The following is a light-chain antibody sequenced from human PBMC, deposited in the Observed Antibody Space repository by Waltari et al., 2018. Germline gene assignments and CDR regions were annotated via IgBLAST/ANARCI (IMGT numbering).Light chain of an antibody. CDR1: SRDVGGYHN. Sequence: QSALTQPASVSGSPGQSITIPCTGPSRDVGGYHNVSWYQPHPGKAPKLIVYNGSKRPSGVSNRFSGSKSGNTASLTIFGLQAEDEADYYCCSYAGSSTSFVVFGGGTKLTVL. J-gene: IGLJ2*01. CDR3: CSYAGSSTSFVV. V-gene: IGLV2-23*01. CDR2: NGS.